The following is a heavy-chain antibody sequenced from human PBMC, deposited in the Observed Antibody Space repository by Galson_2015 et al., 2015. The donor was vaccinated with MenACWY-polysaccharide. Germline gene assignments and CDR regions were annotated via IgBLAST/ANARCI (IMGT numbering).Heavy chain of an antibody. D-gene: IGHD4-11*01. J-gene: IGHJ4*02. CDR2: IYPGDSDT. V-gene: IGHV5-51*01. CDR3: PIHALHTLHAPFDL. Sequence: GAEVKKPGESLKIYCKGSGYSFSTYWIGWVRQMPGKGLEWMGIIYPGDSDTRYSPSFQGQVTLSVDKSSNTAFLQWSSLKASDPAMYYCPIHALHTLHAPFDLWAQGTLVTVSS. CDR1: GYSFSTYW.